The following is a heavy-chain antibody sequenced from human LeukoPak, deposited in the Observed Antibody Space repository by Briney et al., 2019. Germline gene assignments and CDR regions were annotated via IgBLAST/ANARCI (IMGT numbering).Heavy chain of an antibody. CDR2: ISGSGGST. Sequence: GGSLRLSCAASGFTFSDYAMSWVRQAPGKGLEWVSAISGSGGSTYYADSVKGRFTISRDNSKNTLYLQMNSLRAEDTAVYYCAKSDCSGGSCYPGNNYMDVWGQGTLVTVSS. CDR1: GFTFSDYA. J-gene: IGHJ4*02. D-gene: IGHD2-15*01. CDR3: AKSDCSGGSCYPGNNYMDV. V-gene: IGHV3-23*01.